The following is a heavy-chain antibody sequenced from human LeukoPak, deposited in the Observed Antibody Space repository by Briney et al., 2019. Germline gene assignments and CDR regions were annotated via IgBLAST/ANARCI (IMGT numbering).Heavy chain of an antibody. Sequence: GGSLRLSCAASGFTFSSYGMHWVRQAPGKGLGWVAFIRYDGSNKYYADSVKGRFTISRDNSKSTLYLQMNSLRIEDTAVYYCVGARLGPIAFDIWGQGTMVPVSS. V-gene: IGHV3-30*02. CDR1: GFTFSSYG. J-gene: IGHJ3*02. CDR2: IRYDGSNK. D-gene: IGHD4-11*01. CDR3: VGARLGPIAFDI.